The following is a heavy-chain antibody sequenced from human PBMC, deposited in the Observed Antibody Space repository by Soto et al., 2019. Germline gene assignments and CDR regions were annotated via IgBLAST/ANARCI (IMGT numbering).Heavy chain of an antibody. D-gene: IGHD3-9*01. Sequence: ASVKVSCKASGGTFSSYAISWVRQAPGQGLEWMGRIIPILGIANYAQKFQGRVTITADKSTSTAYMELSSLRSEDTAVYYCARNYDILTGYYNFDYWGQGTLVTVSS. CDR1: GGTFSSYA. J-gene: IGHJ4*02. CDR2: IIPILGIA. V-gene: IGHV1-69*04. CDR3: ARNYDILTGYYNFDY.